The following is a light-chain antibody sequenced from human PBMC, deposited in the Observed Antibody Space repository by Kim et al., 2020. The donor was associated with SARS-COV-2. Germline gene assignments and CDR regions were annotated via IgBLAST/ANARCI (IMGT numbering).Light chain of an antibody. Sequence: SRGERTTPSCRASQNIRNNLAWYQQKPGQAPRLLSHAASTRATDIPARFSGSGSGTEFTLTVSGLQSEDFATYYCQQYENWPLTFGPGTKVDIK. CDR1: QNIRNN. CDR3: QQYENWPLT. CDR2: AAS. V-gene: IGKV3-15*01. J-gene: IGKJ3*01.